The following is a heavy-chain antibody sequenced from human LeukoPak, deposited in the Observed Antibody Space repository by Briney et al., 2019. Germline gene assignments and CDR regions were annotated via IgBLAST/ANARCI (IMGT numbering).Heavy chain of an antibody. D-gene: IGHD5-18*01. J-gene: IGHJ6*03. CDR2: TYYRSKWYN. V-gene: IGHV6-1*01. Sequence: SQTLSLTCAISGDSVSSNSAAWKWSRQSPSRGLEWLRRTYYRSKWYNDYAVSVKSRITINPDTSKNQFSLQLNSVTPEDTAVYYCARDFVVGYSYAYYYYYMDVWGKGTTVTISS. CDR1: GDSVSSNSAA. CDR3: ARDFVVGYSYAYYYYYMDV.